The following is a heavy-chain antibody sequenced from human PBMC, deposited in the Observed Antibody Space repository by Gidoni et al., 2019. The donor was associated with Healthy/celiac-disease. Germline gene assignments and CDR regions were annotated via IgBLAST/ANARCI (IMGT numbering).Heavy chain of an antibody. CDR2: IYYSGST. CDR3: ARHYYYYGMDV. J-gene: IGHJ6*02. Sequence: QLQLQESGPGLVKPSETLSLTCTVSGGSISSSSYYWGWIRQPPGKGLEWIGSIYYSGSTYYNPSLKGRVTISVEKAKNQFSLKLSSVTAADTAVYYCARHYYYYGMDVWGQGTTVTVS. V-gene: IGHV4-39*01. CDR1: GGSISSSSYY.